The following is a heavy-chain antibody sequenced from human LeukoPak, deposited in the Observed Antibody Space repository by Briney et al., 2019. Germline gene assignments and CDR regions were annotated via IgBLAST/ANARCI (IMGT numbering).Heavy chain of an antibody. CDR1: GGSISSYY. J-gene: IGHJ3*02. CDR2: IYYSGST. CDR3: ARHLYYYDSSGYYDAFDI. V-gene: IGHV4-59*08. D-gene: IGHD3-22*01. Sequence: SETLSLTCTVSGGSISSYYWSWIRQPPGKGLEWIGYIYYSGSTNYNPSLKSRVTISVDTSKNQFSLKLSSATAADTAVYYCARHLYYYDSSGYYDAFDIWGQGTMVTVSS.